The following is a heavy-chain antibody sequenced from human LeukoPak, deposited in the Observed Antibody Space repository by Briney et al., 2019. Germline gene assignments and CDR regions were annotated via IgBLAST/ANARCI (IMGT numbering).Heavy chain of an antibody. V-gene: IGHV1-46*01. J-gene: IGHJ4*02. CDR1: GYTFTSYY. CDR2: INPSGGST. Sequence: ASVKLSCKASGYTFTSYYMHWVRQAPGQGLEWMGIINPSGGSTSYAQKFQGRVTMTRDMSTSTVYMELSSLRSEDTAVYYCARESYSSAFLSWGQGTLVTVSS. D-gene: IGHD6-19*01. CDR3: ARESYSSAFLS.